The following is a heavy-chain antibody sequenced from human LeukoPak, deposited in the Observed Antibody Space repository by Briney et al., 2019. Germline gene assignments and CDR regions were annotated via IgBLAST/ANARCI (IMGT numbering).Heavy chain of an antibody. J-gene: IGHJ4*02. CDR1: GFTFSSYW. D-gene: IGHD1-14*01. V-gene: IGHV3-74*01. Sequence: GGSLRLSCAASGFTFSSYWRHWVRHAPGKGRVWVSLINSDGSSTSYADSVKGRFTISRDNAKNTLYLQMNSLRAEDTAVYYCARDGNLSNQFDYWGQGTLVTVSS. CDR3: ARDGNLSNQFDY. CDR2: INSDGSST.